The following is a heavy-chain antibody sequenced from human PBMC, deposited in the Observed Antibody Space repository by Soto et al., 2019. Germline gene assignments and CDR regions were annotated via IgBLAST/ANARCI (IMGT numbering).Heavy chain of an antibody. Sequence: GGSLRLSCAASGFTFSDYYMSWIRQAPGKGLEWVSYISSSGSTIYYADSVKGRFTISRDNAKNSLYPQMNSLRAEDTAVYYCASRRGLYYYDSSGYYYLDYWGQGTLVTVSS. CDR1: GFTFSDYY. V-gene: IGHV3-11*01. J-gene: IGHJ4*02. D-gene: IGHD3-22*01. CDR3: ASRRGLYYYDSSGYYYLDY. CDR2: ISSSGSTI.